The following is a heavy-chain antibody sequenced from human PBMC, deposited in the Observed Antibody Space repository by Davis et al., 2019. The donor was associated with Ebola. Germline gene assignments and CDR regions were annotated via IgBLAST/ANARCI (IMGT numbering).Heavy chain of an antibody. V-gene: IGHV3-23*01. CDR3: AKSGLSFGVVKYHYGMDV. CDR1: GFTFSSYA. CDR2: ISGSGGSP. J-gene: IGHJ6*04. Sequence: GESLKISCAASGFTFSSYAMSWVRQAPGKGLEWVSAISGSGGSPYYADSVKGRFTISRDNSKNTLYLQMNSLRAEDTAVYYCAKSGLSFGVVKYHYGMDVWGKGTTVTVSS. D-gene: IGHD3-3*01.